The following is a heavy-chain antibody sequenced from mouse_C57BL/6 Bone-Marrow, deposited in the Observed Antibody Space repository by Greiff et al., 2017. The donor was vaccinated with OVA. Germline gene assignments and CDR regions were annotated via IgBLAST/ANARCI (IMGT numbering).Heavy chain of an antibody. V-gene: IGHV1-61*01. J-gene: IGHJ2*01. D-gene: IGHD1-1*01. CDR2: IYPYYSAT. CDR3: ARYYGSSWVDY. CDR1: GYTFTSYW. Sequence: VQLQQPGAELVRPGASVKLSCKASGYTFTSYWMDWVKQRPGQGLEWIGNIYPYYSATSYNQKFKVKATLTVDKSSSTAYMQLSSLTSEDSAVYYCARYYGSSWVDYWGQGTPLTVSS.